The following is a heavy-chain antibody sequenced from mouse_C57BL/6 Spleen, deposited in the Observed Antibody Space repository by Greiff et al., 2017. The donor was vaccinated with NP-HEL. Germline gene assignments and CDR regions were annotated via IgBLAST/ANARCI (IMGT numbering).Heavy chain of an antibody. CDR2: INSDGGST. J-gene: IGHJ3*01. Sequence: EVKLMESGGGLVQPGESLKLSCESNEYEFPSHDMSLVRTTPEKGLELVAAINSDGGSTYYPDTMERRFIISRDNTKKTLYLQMSSLRSEDTALYYCARHDGNYLFAYWGQGTLVTVSA. V-gene: IGHV5-2*01. CDR1: EYEFPSHD. D-gene: IGHD2-1*01. CDR3: ARHDGNYLFAY.